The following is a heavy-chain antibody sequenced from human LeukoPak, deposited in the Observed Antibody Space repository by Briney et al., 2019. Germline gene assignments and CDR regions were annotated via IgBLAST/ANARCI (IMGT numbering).Heavy chain of an antibody. CDR3: AREGRAATARGWFDP. D-gene: IGHD2-15*01. V-gene: IGHV4-34*01. CDR1: GGSFSGYY. CDR2: INHSGST. J-gene: IGHJ5*02. Sequence: PSETLSLTCAVYGGSFSGYYGSWIRQPPGKGLEWIGEINHSGSTNYNPSLKSRVTISVDTSKNQFSLKLSSVTAADTAVYYCAREGRAATARGWFDPWGQGTLVTVSS.